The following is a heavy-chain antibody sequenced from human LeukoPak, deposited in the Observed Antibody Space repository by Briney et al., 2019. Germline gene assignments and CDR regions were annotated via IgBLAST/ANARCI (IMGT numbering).Heavy chain of an antibody. CDR1: GGSFSGYY. Sequence: SETLSLTYAVYGGSFSGYYWSWIRQPPGKGLEWIGEINHSGSTNYNPSLKSRVTISVDTSKNQFSLKLSSVTAADTAVYYCARLPRSSRVPAALPYWAQGTLVTVSS. V-gene: IGHV4-34*01. CDR2: INHSGST. D-gene: IGHD2-2*01. J-gene: IGHJ4*02. CDR3: ARLPRSSRVPAALPY.